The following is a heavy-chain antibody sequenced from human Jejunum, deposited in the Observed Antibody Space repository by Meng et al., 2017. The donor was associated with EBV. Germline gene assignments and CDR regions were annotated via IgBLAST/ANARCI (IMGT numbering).Heavy chain of an antibody. CDR1: GFSLRLSGVG. J-gene: IGHJ4*02. CDR3: AHRLSGSSWDGGFFDY. CDR2: IYWDNDR. V-gene: IGHV2-5*02. Sequence: QITLREFRPTLEKPTRTLRMTCTFSGFSLRLSGVGVGWLRQPPGKALECLAIIYWDNDRRYNPSLNNRLAISKDTSKNQVVLTMTNMAPVDTATYYCAHRLSGSSWDGGFFDYWGQGILVTVSS. D-gene: IGHD6-13*01.